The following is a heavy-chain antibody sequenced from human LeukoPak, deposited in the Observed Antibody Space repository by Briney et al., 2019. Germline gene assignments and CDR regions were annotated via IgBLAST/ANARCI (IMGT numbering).Heavy chain of an antibody. Sequence: ASVKVSCKASGYTFTSYDINWVRQATGQGLEWMGWMNPNSGNTGYAQKFQGRVTMTRNTSISTAYMELSSLRFEDTAVYYCASDFLDYYGMDVWGQGTTVTVSS. CDR2: MNPNSGNT. D-gene: IGHD3-3*01. J-gene: IGHJ6*02. CDR3: ASDFLDYYGMDV. CDR1: GYTFTSYD. V-gene: IGHV1-8*01.